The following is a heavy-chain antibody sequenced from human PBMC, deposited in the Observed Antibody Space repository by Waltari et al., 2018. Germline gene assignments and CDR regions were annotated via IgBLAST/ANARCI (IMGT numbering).Heavy chain of an antibody. CDR3: ARDTGWGYGDYNPSFDY. CDR2: IYYSGRP. CDR1: GGSISSHY. Sequence: QVQLQESGPGLVKPSETLSLTCTVSGGSISSHYWSWIRQPPGKGLEWIGYIYYSGRPNYNPSLTSRVTISVDTSKNQFSLKLSSVTAADTAVYYCARDTGWGYGDYNPSFDYWGQGTLVTVSS. D-gene: IGHD4-17*01. V-gene: IGHV4-59*11. J-gene: IGHJ4*02.